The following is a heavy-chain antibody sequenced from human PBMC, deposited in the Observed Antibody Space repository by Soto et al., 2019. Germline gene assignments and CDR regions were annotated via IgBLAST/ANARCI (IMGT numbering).Heavy chain of an antibody. J-gene: IGHJ4*02. CDR1: GFTFSSYA. CDR3: ARRWELDY. CDR2: VSSSGANT. V-gene: IGHV3-23*01. D-gene: IGHD1-26*01. Sequence: EVQLLESGGGLVQPGGSLRLSCAASGFTFSSYAMSWVRQAPGMGLEWVSAVSSSGANTYYADSVRGRFAVSRDNSKNTVYLQMNSLRAEDTAVYYCARRWELDYWGQGTLVTISS.